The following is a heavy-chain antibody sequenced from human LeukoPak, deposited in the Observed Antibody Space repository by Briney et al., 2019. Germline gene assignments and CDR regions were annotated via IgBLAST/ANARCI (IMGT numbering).Heavy chain of an antibody. J-gene: IGHJ5*02. CDR3: ARGGAVVDNWFDP. CDR1: GYTFNTYG. V-gene: IGHV1-18*01. CDR2: ISGYNGKT. D-gene: IGHD2-15*01. Sequence: ASVKVSCKASGYTFNTYGITWVRQAPGQGLEWMGWISGYNGKTKYAQKLQDRVTMTTDTSTTTAYMELRSLTSDDTAVYYCARGGAVVDNWFDPWGQGTLVTVSS.